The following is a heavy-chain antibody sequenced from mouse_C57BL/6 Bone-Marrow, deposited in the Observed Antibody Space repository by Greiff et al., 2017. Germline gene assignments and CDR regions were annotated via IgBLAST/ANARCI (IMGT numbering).Heavy chain of an antibody. CDR1: GFNIKNTY. J-gene: IGHJ4*01. Sequence: EVQLQQSVAELVRPGASVKLSCTASGFNIKNTYMHWVKQRPEQGLEWIGRIDPANGNTKYAPKFQGKATITADPSSNTAYLQLSSLTSEDTAIYDYSTRAYYGRGDTMDDWGQGTTVTVSS. V-gene: IGHV14-3*01. D-gene: IGHD1-1*01. CDR3: STRAYYGRGDTMDD. CDR2: IDPANGNT.